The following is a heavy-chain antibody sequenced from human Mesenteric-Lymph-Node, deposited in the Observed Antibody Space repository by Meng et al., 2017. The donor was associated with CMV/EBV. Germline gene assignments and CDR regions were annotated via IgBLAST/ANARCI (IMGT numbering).Heavy chain of an antibody. V-gene: IGHV3-73*01. CDR2: IRSKANSYAT. CDR1: GFTFSGSA. Sequence: GESLKISCSASGFTFSGSAMHWVRQASGKGLEWVGSIRSKANSYATAYAASVKGRFTISRDDAKNTAYLQMNSLKTEDTAVYYCTNPPLTGYCSSTSCYTSDYWGQGTLVTVSS. CDR3: TNPPLTGYCSSTSCYTSDY. J-gene: IGHJ4*02. D-gene: IGHD2-2*02.